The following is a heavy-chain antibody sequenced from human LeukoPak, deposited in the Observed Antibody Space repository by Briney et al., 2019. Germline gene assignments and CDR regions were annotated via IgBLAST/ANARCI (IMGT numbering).Heavy chain of an antibody. J-gene: IGHJ4*02. CDR1: ADDFTYFW. CDR2: IFPGDSDT. CDR3: ARPSSPKTYYYDSSGYYYGY. V-gene: IGHV5-51*01. Sequence: GESLKISCKGSADDFTYFWIGWVRQMPGKGLEWMGVIFPGDSDTRYSPSFQGQVTISADKSISTAYLQWSSLKASDTAMYYCARPSSPKTYYYDSSGYYYGYWGQGTLVTVSS. D-gene: IGHD3-22*01.